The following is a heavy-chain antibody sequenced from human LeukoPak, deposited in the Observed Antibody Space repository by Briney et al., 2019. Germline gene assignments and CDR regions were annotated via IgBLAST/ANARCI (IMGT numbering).Heavy chain of an antibody. D-gene: IGHD1-1*01. CDR3: FHRRQPYYYYYYMDV. CDR2: INSDGINT. V-gene: IGHV3-74*01. CDR1: GFTFSNYW. J-gene: IGHJ6*03. Sequence: GGSLRLSCAASGFTFSNYWMNWVRQAPGKGGVWVSRINSDGINTTYAGSVKGRFTISRDNAKNSLYLQMNSLRADAPAVYYCFHRRQPYYYYYYMDVWGKGTTVTVSS.